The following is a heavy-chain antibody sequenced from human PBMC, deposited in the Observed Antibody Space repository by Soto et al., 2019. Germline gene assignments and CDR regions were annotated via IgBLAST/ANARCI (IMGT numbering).Heavy chain of an antibody. CDR2: MYGSGST. CDR1: GGAISGYY. V-gene: IGHV4-4*07. CDR3: ARGQRFSDWFDP. J-gene: IGHJ5*02. D-gene: IGHD3-3*01. Sequence: SETLSLTCTVSGGAISGYYWTWIRQSDGEGLEWIGRMYGSGSTTYDPSLKSRVTISLDTSMNNFSLRLRSAAAADTAVYYCARGQRFSDWFDPWGQGTLVTVSS.